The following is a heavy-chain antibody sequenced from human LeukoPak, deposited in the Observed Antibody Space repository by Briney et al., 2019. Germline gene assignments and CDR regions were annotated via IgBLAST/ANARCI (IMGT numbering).Heavy chain of an antibody. J-gene: IGHJ3*02. CDR1: GYTFTSYY. CDR3: ARVTRSLLLVGAAYDAFDI. D-gene: IGHD1-26*01. Sequence: ASVKVSCKASGYTFTSYYMHWVRQAPGQGLEWMGIINPNSGGTNYAQKFQGRVTMTRDTSISTAYMELSRLRSDDTAVYYCARVTRSLLLVGAAYDAFDIWGQGTMVTVSS. CDR2: INPNSGGT. V-gene: IGHV1-2*02.